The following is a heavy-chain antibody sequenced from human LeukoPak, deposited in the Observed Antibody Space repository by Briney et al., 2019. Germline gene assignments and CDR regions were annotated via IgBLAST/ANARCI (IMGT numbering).Heavy chain of an antibody. J-gene: IGHJ4*02. Sequence: PGGSLRLSCAASGFTFNTFNMNWFREAPGKELEGVSSITSGGDYIYYAGSVKGRFTTSRDNAKNSLSLQLNSLRVEDTAVYYCVRGHYHVLAASYKWTPDYWGQGTLVTVSS. CDR1: GFTFNTFN. D-gene: IGHD3-9*01. CDR2: ITSGGDYI. V-gene: IGHV3-21*01. CDR3: VRGHYHVLAASYKWTPDY.